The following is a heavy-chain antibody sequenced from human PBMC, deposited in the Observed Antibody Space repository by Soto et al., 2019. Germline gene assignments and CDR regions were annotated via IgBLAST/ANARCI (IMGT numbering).Heavy chain of an antibody. D-gene: IGHD3-10*01. Sequence: GQLLESGGGLVQPGGSLRLSCTASGFTFSSYAMIWVRQAPGKGLEWVSTISGSGHSTYYADSVKGRFTVSRDNSKNTLYLQMNSLRAEDTAAYYCAKGRGSGTYYNFDYWGQGTLVTVSS. CDR2: ISGSGHST. CDR3: AKGRGSGTYYNFDY. CDR1: GFTFSSYA. J-gene: IGHJ4*02. V-gene: IGHV3-23*01.